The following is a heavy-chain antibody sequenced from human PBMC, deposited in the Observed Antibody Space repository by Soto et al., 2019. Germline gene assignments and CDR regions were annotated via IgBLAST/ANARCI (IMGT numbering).Heavy chain of an antibody. V-gene: IGHV5-51*01. CDR2: IYPGDSDT. D-gene: IGHD3-10*01. CDR1: GYSFTGYW. CDR3: ERTKVVWFGELRGWFDP. Sequence: ESVTTFWKGSGYSFTGYWIGLVRQMPGKGLEWMGIIYPGDSDTRYSPSFQGQVTISADKSISTAYLQWSSLKASDTATYYCERTKVVWFGELRGWFDPWGQATLVTVSS. J-gene: IGHJ5*02.